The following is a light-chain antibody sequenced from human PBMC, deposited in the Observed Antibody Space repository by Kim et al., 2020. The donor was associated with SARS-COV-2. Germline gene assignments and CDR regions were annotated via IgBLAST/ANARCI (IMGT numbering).Light chain of an antibody. V-gene: IGKV3-20*01. CDR2: GAS. CDR3: QQYGSSPWT. Sequence: EIVLTQSPGTLSLSPGERATLSCRASQSVSSNYLAWYQQKPGQAPRLLIYGASSRATAIPDRFSGSGSGTDFTLTISRLEPEDCAVYYCQQYGSSPWTFCQGTKVDIK. J-gene: IGKJ1*01. CDR1: QSVSSNY.